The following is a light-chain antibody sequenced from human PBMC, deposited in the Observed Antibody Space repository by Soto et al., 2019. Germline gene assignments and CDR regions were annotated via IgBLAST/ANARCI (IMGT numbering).Light chain of an antibody. CDR2: WDY. CDR1: QSLLYRSTNKNY. J-gene: IGKJ1*01. Sequence: DIVMTQSPDFLAVSLGERATINCKSSQSLLYRSTNKNYLAWYQQKPGQPPKLLFYWDYTRESGVPDRFSGSGSGTDFTLTISSLQAADVAVYYCQQYDTAPRTFGQGTKVEIK. CDR3: QQYDTAPRT. V-gene: IGKV4-1*01.